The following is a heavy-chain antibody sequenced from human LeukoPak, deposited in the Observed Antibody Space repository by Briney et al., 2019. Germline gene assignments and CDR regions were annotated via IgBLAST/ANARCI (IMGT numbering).Heavy chain of an antibody. Sequence: GASVKVSCKASGYTFTSYAMNWVRQAPGQGLEWMGWINTNTGNPTYAQGFTGRFVFSLDTSVSTAYLQISSLKTEDTAVYYCARTRNWGYPQGNWFDPWGQGTLVTVSS. J-gene: IGHJ5*02. D-gene: IGHD7-27*01. V-gene: IGHV7-4-1*02. CDR3: ARTRNWGYPQGNWFDP. CDR1: GYTFTSYA. CDR2: INTNTGNP.